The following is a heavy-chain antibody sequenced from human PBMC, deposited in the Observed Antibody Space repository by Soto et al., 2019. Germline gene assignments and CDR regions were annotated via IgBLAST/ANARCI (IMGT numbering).Heavy chain of an antibody. CDR3: ARDMYSSDYFVKWFEP. J-gene: IGHJ5*02. Sequence: QVRLVGSGGVVVQPGRSVRLSCTASGFSFSSYAMYWFRQPPGKGLELVAVISHDGINKHYADAVKGRVTVSRDNSNHSLDLQLNSLRGEDTAMYYCARDMYSSDYFVKWFEPWGQGTLVTVSS. CDR2: ISHDGINK. D-gene: IGHD6-19*01. V-gene: IGHV3-30-3*01. CDR1: GFSFSSYA.